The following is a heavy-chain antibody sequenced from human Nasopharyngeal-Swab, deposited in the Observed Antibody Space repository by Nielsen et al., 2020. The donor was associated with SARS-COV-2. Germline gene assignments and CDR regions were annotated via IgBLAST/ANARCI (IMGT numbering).Heavy chain of an antibody. Sequence: WVRQAPGQGLEWMGGIIPIFGTANYAQKFQGRVTITADESTSTAYMELSRLRSDDTAVYYCARDLKVLRFRELLGHWFDPWGQGTLVTVSS. J-gene: IGHJ5*02. CDR3: ARDLKVLRFRELLGHWFDP. V-gene: IGHV1-69*01. D-gene: IGHD3-10*01. CDR2: IIPIFGTA.